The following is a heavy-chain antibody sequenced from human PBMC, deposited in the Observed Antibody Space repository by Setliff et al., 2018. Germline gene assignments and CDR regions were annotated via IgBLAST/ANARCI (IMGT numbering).Heavy chain of an antibody. J-gene: IGHJ6*03. CDR1: GATFSSYG. Sequence: SVKVSCKASGATFSSYGISWVRQAPGQGLEWMGGTIPMFGTTSYARQFQGRVTIITDESTSTAYMQLSSLGSEDTAVYYCVREGVDSRSSTDYRYYMDVWGKGTTVTVSS. V-gene: IGHV1-69*05. CDR3: VREGVDSRSSTDYRYYMDV. D-gene: IGHD3-22*01. CDR2: TIPMFGTT.